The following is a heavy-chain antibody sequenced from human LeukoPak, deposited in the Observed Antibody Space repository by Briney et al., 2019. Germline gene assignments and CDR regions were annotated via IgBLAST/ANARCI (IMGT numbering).Heavy chain of an antibody. J-gene: IGHJ4*02. Sequence: PGGSLRLSCAASGFTFSSYSMNWVRQAPGKGLGWVSSISSSSSYIYYADSVKGRFTISRDNAKNSLYLQMNSLRAEDTAVYYCARSPPSGSHGEADYWGQGTLVTVSS. CDR1: GFTFSSYS. D-gene: IGHD1-26*01. V-gene: IGHV3-21*01. CDR2: ISSSSSYI. CDR3: ARSPPSGSHGEADY.